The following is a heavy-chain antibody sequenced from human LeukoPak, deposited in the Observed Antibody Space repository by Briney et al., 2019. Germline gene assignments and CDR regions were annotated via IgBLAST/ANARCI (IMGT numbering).Heavy chain of an antibody. Sequence: PGGSLRLSCAASGFTLSSYGMHWVRQAPGKGLEGVALISFDGRSKFYADSVRGRFTISRDNSKNTLYLEMNSLRPEDTGVYYCARDPHSGGFGGVVGRFDYWGQGTLVTVSS. V-gene: IGHV3-30*19. D-gene: IGHD6-19*01. CDR3: ARDPHSGGFGGVVGRFDY. CDR2: ISFDGRSK. J-gene: IGHJ4*02. CDR1: GFTLSSYG.